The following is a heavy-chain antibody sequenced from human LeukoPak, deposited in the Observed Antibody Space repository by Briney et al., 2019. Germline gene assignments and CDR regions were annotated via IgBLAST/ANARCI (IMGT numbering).Heavy chain of an antibody. D-gene: IGHD3-10*02. Sequence: PGGSPRLSCAASGFTFSSYERNWVRQAPGKGLEWVSYISSSGSTIYYADSVKGRFTISRDNAKNSLYLQMNSLRAEDTAVYYCAELGITMIGGVWGKGTTVTISS. CDR3: AELGITMIGGV. J-gene: IGHJ6*04. V-gene: IGHV3-48*03. CDR2: ISSSGSTI. CDR1: GFTFSSYE.